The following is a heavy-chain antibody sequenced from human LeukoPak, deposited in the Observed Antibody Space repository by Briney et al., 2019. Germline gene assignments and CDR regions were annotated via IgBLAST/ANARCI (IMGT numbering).Heavy chain of an antibody. CDR1: GFTFSSYA. CDR2: ISYDGSNK. Sequence: PGGSLRLSCAASGFTFSSYAMHWVRQAPGKGLEWVAVISYDGSNKYYADSVKGRFTISRDNSKNTLYLQMNSLRAEDTAVYYCAREDYDSSGDLDYWGQGTLVTVSS. D-gene: IGHD3-22*01. V-gene: IGHV3-30-3*01. J-gene: IGHJ4*02. CDR3: AREDYDSSGDLDY.